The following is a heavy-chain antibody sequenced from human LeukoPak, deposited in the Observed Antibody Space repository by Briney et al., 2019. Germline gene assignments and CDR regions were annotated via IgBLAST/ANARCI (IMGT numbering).Heavy chain of an antibody. V-gene: IGHV1-69*13. CDR1: GGTFSSYA. D-gene: IGHD6-13*01. Sequence: WASVKVSCKASGGTFSSYAISWVRQAPGQGLGWMGGIIPIFGTANYAQKFQGRVTITADESTSTAYMELSSLRSEDTAVYYCAEAGPDAFDIWGQGTMVTVSS. CDR3: AEAGPDAFDI. CDR2: IIPIFGTA. J-gene: IGHJ3*02.